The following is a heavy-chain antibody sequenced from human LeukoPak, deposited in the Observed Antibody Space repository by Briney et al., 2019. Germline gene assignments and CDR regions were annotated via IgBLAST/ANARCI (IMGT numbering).Heavy chain of an antibody. CDR2: IYYSGST. V-gene: IGHV4-59*01. J-gene: IGHJ6*03. D-gene: IGHD5-18*01. CDR3: ARTTEGGYSYGYFYYYYMDV. CDR1: GGSISSYY. Sequence: SETLSLTCTVSGGSISSYYWSWIRQPPGKGLEWIGYIYYSGSTNYKSSLKSRVTISVDTSKNQFSLKLSSVTAADTAVYYCARTTEGGYSYGYFYYYYMDVWGKGTTVTTSS.